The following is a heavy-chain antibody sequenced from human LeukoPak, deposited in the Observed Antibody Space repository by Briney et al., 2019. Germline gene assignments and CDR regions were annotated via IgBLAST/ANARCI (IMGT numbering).Heavy chain of an antibody. J-gene: IGHJ4*02. CDR3: ASLTYYYGSGSQADFDY. V-gene: IGHV1-69*04. D-gene: IGHD3-10*01. CDR1: GGTFSSYA. CDR2: IIPIFGIA. Sequence: ASVKVSCKASGGTFSSYAISWVRQAPGQGLEWMGRIIPIFGIANYAQKFQGRVTITADKSTSTAYMELSSLRSVDTAVYYCASLTYYYGSGSQADFDYWGQGTLVTVSS.